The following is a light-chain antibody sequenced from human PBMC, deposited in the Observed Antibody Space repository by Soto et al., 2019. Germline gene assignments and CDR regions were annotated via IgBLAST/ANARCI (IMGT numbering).Light chain of an antibody. CDR2: EVS. J-gene: IGLJ1*01. V-gene: IGLV2-8*01. CDR1: SSDVGGYNY. CDR3: SSYAGSNNRV. Sequence: QTVVTQPPSASGSPGQSVTISCTGTSSDVGGYNYVSWYQQHPGKAPKLMIYEVSKRPSGVPDRFSGSKSGNTASLTVSGLQAEDEVDYYCSSYAGSNNRVFGTGTKLTVL.